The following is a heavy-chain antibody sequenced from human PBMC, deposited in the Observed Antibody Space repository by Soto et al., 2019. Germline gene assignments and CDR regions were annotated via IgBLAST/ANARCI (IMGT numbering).Heavy chain of an antibody. CDR1: GYTFTTYG. D-gene: IGHD3-10*01. V-gene: IGHV1-18*01. CDR3: ARDWSAEVLPDY. CDR2: ISTYNGNT. J-gene: IGHJ4*02. Sequence: QVQLVQSGAEVGKPGASVKVSCKASGYTFTTYGISWVRQAPGQGLEWMRWISTYNGNTQFAQKFQGRVTMTTDTSTSTAYMELRSLTSDDTAVYYCARDWSAEVLPDYWGQGTLVTVSS.